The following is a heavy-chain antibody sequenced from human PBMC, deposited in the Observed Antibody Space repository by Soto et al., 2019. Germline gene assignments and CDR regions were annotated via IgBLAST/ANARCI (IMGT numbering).Heavy chain of an antibody. CDR3: ARDWWGSKGGDAFDI. J-gene: IGHJ3*02. CDR2: IWYDGSNK. CDR1: GFTFSSYG. D-gene: IGHD2-21*01. V-gene: IGHV3-33*01. Sequence: GGSLRLSCAASGFTFSSYGMHWVRQAPGKGLEWVAVIWYDGSNKYYADSVKGRFTISRDNSKNTLYLQMNSLRAEDTAVYYCARDWWGSKGGDAFDIWGQGTMVTVSS.